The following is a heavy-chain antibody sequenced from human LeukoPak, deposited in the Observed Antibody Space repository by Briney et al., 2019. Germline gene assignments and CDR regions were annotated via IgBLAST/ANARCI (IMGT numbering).Heavy chain of an antibody. V-gene: IGHV1-69*04. J-gene: IGHJ4*02. Sequence: ASVKVSCKASGGTFSSYAISWVRQAPGQGLEWMGRIIPILGIANYAQKFQGRVTITADKSTSTAYMELSSLRSEDTAVYYCAREDGYSTPFDYWGQGTLVTVSS. CDR1: GGTFSSYA. CDR3: AREDGYSTPFDY. CDR2: IIPILGIA. D-gene: IGHD6-13*01.